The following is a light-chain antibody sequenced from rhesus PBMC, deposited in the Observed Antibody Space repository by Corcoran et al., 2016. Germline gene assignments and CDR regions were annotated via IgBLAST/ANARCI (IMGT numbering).Light chain of an antibody. Sequence: DIVMTQTPLSLPVTPGEPASIPCSSSQGLLHSNGYTYLSWYLQKPGQSPQLLIYLGSNRASGAPDRFSGMGSGTDFTLKIRRVEAEDVGVYYCLQDIQLPFTFGPGTKLDIK. J-gene: IGKJ3*01. CDR2: LGS. CDR1: QGLLHSNGYTY. V-gene: IGKV2-78*01. CDR3: LQDIQLPFT.